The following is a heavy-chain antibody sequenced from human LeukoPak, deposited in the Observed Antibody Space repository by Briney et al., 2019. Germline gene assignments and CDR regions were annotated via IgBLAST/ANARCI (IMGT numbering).Heavy chain of an antibody. CDR3: ARKTKNHSGWFYFDY. V-gene: IGHV4-34*01. CDR2: INHSGST. D-gene: IGHD6-19*01. J-gene: IGHJ4*02. Sequence: PSETLSLTCAVYGGSFSGYYWSWIRQPPGKGLEWIGEINHSGSTNYNPSLKSRVTISVDTSKNQFSLKLSSVTAADTAVYYCARKTKNHSGWFYFDYWGQGTLVTVSS. CDR1: GGSFSGYY.